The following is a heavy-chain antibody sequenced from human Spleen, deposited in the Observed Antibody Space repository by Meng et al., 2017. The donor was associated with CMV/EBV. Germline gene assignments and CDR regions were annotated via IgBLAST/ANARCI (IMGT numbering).Heavy chain of an antibody. Sequence: SETLSLTCAVSGGSFSIDYWWSWVRQTPGKGLQWLGELHHSGTTTYNPSLNSRVTISVDRSKNQFSLRLSSVTAADTAMYYCASHDFWRGYYFDYWGQGMLVTVSS. CDR3: ASHDFWRGYYFDY. D-gene: IGHD3-3*01. V-gene: IGHV4-4*02. J-gene: IGHJ4*02. CDR1: GGSFSIDYW. CDR2: LHHSGTT.